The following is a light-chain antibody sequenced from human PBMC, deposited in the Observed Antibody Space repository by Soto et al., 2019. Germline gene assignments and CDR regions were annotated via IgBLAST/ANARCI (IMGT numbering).Light chain of an antibody. CDR1: QSVSTN. Sequence: ETVMTPSAVTLSVSLGERATLSCRASQSVSTNLAWYQQKPGQAPRLLIYGASTRATGIPARFSGSGSGTEFTLTISSLQSEDFAVYYCQQYNNWPPWTFGQGTKVEIK. V-gene: IGKV3-15*01. CDR3: QQYNNWPPWT. J-gene: IGKJ1*01. CDR2: GAS.